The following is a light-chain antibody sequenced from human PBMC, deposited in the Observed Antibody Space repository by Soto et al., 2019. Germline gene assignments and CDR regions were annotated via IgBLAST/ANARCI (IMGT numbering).Light chain of an antibody. V-gene: IGKV3-11*01. J-gene: IGKJ1*01. CDR3: QQRLNWPPG. CDR2: DAS. CDR1: QSVTNY. Sequence: EIFFTQSPDTLSLSPGERATLTCRASQSVTNYIAWYQQRPGQAPRLLIYDASNRATGVPARFSGSGSGTDFTLTISDLEPADFGLYYCQQRLNWPPGFGQGTKVDIX.